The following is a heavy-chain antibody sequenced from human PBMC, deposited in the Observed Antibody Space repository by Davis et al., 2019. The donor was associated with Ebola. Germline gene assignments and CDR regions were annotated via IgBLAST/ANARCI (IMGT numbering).Heavy chain of an antibody. Sequence: GESLKISCAASGFTFSSYGMHWVRQAPGKGLEWVAVISYDGSNKYYADSVKGRFTISRDNAKNTLYLQMNSLRAEDTAVYYCASRLLWFGDWGQGTLVTVSS. CDR3: ASRLLWFGD. CDR2: ISYDGSNK. V-gene: IGHV3-30*03. D-gene: IGHD3-10*01. J-gene: IGHJ4*02. CDR1: GFTFSSYG.